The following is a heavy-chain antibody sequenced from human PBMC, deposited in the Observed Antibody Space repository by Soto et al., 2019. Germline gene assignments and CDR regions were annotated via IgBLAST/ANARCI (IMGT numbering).Heavy chain of an antibody. V-gene: IGHV1-18*01. CDR1: GYRFASYG. J-gene: IGHJ6*02. CDR2: VSGYNGVT. Sequence: DSVQVACTASGYRFASYGISWVRQAPGQGLAWMGWVSGYNGVTNYAQKLQNRVTMTTDTSTSTVYMELRSLRSDDTAVFYCARAVREVPYYGLVGWCQGTTVSVA. D-gene: IGHD1-1*01. CDR3: ARAVREVPYYGLVG.